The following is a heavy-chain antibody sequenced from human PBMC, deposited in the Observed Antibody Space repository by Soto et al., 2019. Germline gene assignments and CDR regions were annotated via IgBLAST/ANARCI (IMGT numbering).Heavy chain of an antibody. J-gene: IGHJ4*02. CDR3: ANRSADGDYLPNNYFEI. D-gene: IGHD4-17*01. Sequence: QVLLVQSGAEVKKPGASVKVSCKASGYTLTRYAVHWVRQAPGQRLEWMGWITAANGDRRYSQKVQGRVTISRDTSASKDYREVTNLSSEHTALYYCANRSADGDYLPNNYFEIWGQGTLVTVS. V-gene: IGHV1-3*01. CDR1: GYTLTRYA. CDR2: ITAANGDR.